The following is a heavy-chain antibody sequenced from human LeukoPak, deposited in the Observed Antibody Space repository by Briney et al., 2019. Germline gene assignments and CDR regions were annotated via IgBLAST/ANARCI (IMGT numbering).Heavy chain of an antibody. CDR2: IIPIFGTA. D-gene: IGHD5-24*01. Sequence: ASVKVSCKASGGTFSSYAISWVRQAPGQGLEWMGGIIPIFGTANYAQKFQGRVTITTDESTSTAYTELSSLRSEDTAVYYCARDSGDGYNFDYWGQGTLVTVSS. CDR1: GGTFSSYA. CDR3: ARDSGDGYNFDY. J-gene: IGHJ4*02. V-gene: IGHV1-69*05.